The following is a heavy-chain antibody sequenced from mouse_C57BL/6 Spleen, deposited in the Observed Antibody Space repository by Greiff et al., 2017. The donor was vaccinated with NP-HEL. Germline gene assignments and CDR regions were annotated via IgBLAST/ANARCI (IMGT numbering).Heavy chain of an antibody. Sequence: EVQLVESGGDLVKPGGSLKLSCAASGFTFSSYGMSWVRQTPDKRLEWVATISSGGSYTYYPDSVKGRFTISRDNAKNTLYLQMSSLKSEDTAMYYCARQGGGYFDYWGQGTTLTVSS. CDR2: ISSGGSYT. CDR1: GFTFSSYG. CDR3: ARQGGGYFDY. J-gene: IGHJ2*01. V-gene: IGHV5-6*01.